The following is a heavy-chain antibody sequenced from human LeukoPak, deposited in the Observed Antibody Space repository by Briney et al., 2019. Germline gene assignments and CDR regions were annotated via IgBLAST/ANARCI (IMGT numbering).Heavy chain of an antibody. CDR1: GGSISSSSYY. CDR2: IYYSGST. CDR3: ARRPGIAVAEYYFDY. D-gene: IGHD6-19*01. V-gene: IGHV4-39*01. Sequence: SETLSLTCTVSGGSISSSSYYWGWSRQPPGKGLEWIGSIYYSGSTYYNPSLKSRVTISVDTSKNQFSLKLSSVTAADTAVYYCARRPGIAVAEYYFDYWGQGTLVTVSS. J-gene: IGHJ4*02.